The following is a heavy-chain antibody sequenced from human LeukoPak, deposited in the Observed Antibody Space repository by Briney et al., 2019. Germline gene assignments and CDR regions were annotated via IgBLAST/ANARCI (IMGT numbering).Heavy chain of an antibody. D-gene: IGHD6-13*01. CDR2: ISYDGSNK. CDR1: GFTFSSYA. V-gene: IGHV3-30-3*01. Sequence: GGSLRLSCAASGFTFSSYAMHWVRQAPGKGLEWVAVISYDGSNKYYADSVKGRFTISRDNSKNTLYLQMNSLRAEDTAVYYCARDRPYSSSLPPISYYYYYGMDVWGQGTTVTVSS. J-gene: IGHJ6*02. CDR3: ARDRPYSSSLPPISYYYYYGMDV.